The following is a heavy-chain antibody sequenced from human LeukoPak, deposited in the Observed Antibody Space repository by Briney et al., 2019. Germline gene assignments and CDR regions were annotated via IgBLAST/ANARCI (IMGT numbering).Heavy chain of an antibody. J-gene: IGHJ6*03. CDR1: GFTFSNYA. CDR3: ARGGDHPTFLFQYMDV. D-gene: IGHD3-16*01. Sequence: PGGSLRLSCAASGFTFSNYAMSWVRQAPGKGLEWVSGISAGGGSTYYADSVKGRFTISRDNSKNTLYLQMNSLRAEDTAVYYCARGGDHPTFLFQYMDVWGKGTTVTVSS. CDR2: ISAGGGST. V-gene: IGHV3-23*01.